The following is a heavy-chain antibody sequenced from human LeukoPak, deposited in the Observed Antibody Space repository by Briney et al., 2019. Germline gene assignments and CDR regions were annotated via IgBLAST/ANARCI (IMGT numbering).Heavy chain of an antibody. V-gene: IGHV4-4*07. CDR2: IYTSGST. D-gene: IGHD3-10*01. J-gene: IGHJ6*03. Sequence: SETLSLTCTVSGGSISSYHWSWIRQPAGKGLEWIGRIYTSGSTNYNPSLKSRVTMSVDTSKNQFSLKLSSVTAADTAVYYCARDKLEGSGSYGAYYYYYYMDVWGKGTTVTVSS. CDR1: GGSISSYH. CDR3: ARDKLEGSGSYGAYYYYYYMDV.